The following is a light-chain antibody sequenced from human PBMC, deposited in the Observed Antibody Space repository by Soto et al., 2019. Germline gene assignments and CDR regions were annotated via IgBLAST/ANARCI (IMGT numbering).Light chain of an antibody. CDR3: QQSFHTPYT. V-gene: IGKV1-39*01. Sequence: IQMTQSPSSLSAFVGDSVTISCRASQNINKNLNWYQQKSGKAPSLLMYEASTLQSGVPSRFSGSGSGTDFTLANTNLQPEDFATYYCQQSFHTPYTFGQGTKLEI. CDR2: EAS. CDR1: QNINKN. J-gene: IGKJ2*01.